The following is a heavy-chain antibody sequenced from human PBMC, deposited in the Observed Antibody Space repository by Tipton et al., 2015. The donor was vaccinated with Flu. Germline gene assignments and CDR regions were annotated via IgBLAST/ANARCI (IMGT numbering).Heavy chain of an antibody. CDR1: GFTFRTYT. Sequence: SLRLSCAASGFTFRTYTMNWVRQAPGKGLESVSSISGGSNNIYYADSVRGRFTISRDNADNSLFLHMNSLRADDTAVYYCARDLVPAAPFDYWGRGTLVTVSS. CDR2: ISGGSNNI. CDR3: ARDLVPAAPFDY. D-gene: IGHD2-2*01. J-gene: IGHJ4*02. V-gene: IGHV3-21*01.